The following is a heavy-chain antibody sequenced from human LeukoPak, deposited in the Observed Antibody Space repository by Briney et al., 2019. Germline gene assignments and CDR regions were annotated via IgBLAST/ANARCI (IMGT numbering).Heavy chain of an antibody. CDR2: LTADGSST. D-gene: IGHD1-26*01. CDR3: ARAQLGTPTDC. Sequence: GGALRLSCAASGFTLTAYAMYWGRQAPGKGLVWVSRLTADGSSTIYADSVMGRFTVSRDIAKNNLYLEMNSLRAEDTAVYYCARAQLGTPTDCWGQGTLVTVSS. J-gene: IGHJ4*02. V-gene: IGHV3-74*01. CDR1: GFTLTAYA.